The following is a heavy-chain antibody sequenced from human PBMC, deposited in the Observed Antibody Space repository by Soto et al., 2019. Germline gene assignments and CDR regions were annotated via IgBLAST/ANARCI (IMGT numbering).Heavy chain of an antibody. Sequence: PGGSLRLSCAASGFTFSSYGMHWVRQAPGKGLEWVAVISYDGSNKYYADSVKGRFTISRDNSKNTLYLQMNSLRAEDTAVYYCAKDRQEIGLRAWGQGTLVTVSS. CDR1: GFTFSSYG. D-gene: IGHD3-10*01. J-gene: IGHJ4*02. CDR2: ISYDGSNK. CDR3: AKDRQEIGLRA. V-gene: IGHV3-30*18.